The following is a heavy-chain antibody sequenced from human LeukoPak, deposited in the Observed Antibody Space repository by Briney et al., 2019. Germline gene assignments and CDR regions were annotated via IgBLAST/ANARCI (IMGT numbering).Heavy chain of an antibody. V-gene: IGHV4-4*02. D-gene: IGHD5-12*01. CDR1: GGPVSSSNW. CDR2: IYHSGSI. Sequence: SGTLSLTCAVSGGPVSSSNWWSWVRKPPGKGLEWIGEIYHSGSINYNPSLKSRVTISVDKSKNQFSLKLSSVTAADTATYYCARGGYDSYFEFWGQGTLVTISS. CDR3: ARGGYDSYFEF. J-gene: IGHJ4*02.